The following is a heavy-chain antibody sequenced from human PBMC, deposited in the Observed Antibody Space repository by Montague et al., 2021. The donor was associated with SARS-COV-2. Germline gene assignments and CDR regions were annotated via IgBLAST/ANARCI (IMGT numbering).Heavy chain of an antibody. Sequence: SETLSLTCAVYGGSFSGYYWTWIRQAPGKGLEWIGEITHRGSTTYNPSLESRVTISADTSKKQFSLKLRSVTAADTAVYYCARWISRLRGVDEWGQGTLVTVSS. CDR1: GGSFSGYY. CDR3: ARWISRLRGVDE. D-gene: IGHD3-10*01. J-gene: IGHJ4*02. V-gene: IGHV4-34*01. CDR2: ITHRGST.